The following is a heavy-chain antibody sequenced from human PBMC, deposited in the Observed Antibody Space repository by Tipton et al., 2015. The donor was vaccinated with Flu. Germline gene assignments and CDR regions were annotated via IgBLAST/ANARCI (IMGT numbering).Heavy chain of an antibody. Sequence: TLPLTCTVSGGFITNYYWSWIRQPPGKGLEFIEYIYYTGSAHYNPSLYSRVTMSVDTSKNQFSLKLSSVTATDTAVYYCTKEPPGYWGQGTLVTVSS. J-gene: IGHJ4*02. CDR2: IYYTGSA. V-gene: IGHV4-59*12. CDR1: GGFITNYY. CDR3: TKEPPGY.